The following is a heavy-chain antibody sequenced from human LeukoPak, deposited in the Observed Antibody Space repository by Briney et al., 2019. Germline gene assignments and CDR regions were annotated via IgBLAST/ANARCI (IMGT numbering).Heavy chain of an antibody. J-gene: IGHJ4*02. V-gene: IGHV1-69*04. CDR3: ARDSSSIPYRIDY. Sequence: SVTVSCKASGGTFSSYAISWVRQAPGQGLEWMGRIIPILGIANYAQKFQGRVTITADKSTSTAYMELSSLRSEDTAVYYCARDSSSIPYRIDYWGQGTLVTVSS. CDR2: IIPILGIA. CDR1: GGTFSSYA. D-gene: IGHD3-16*01.